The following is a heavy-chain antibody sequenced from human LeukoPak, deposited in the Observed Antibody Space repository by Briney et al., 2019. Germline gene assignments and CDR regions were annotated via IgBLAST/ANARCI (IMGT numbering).Heavy chain of an antibody. J-gene: IGHJ4*02. CDR2: IKQDGTER. CDR1: GFTFTTYW. Sequence: QAGGSLRLSCAASGFTFTTYWMSWVRQAPGKGLEWVANIKQDGTERYYVDSVKGRFTISRDNVKNSLYLQMNSPRAEDTAVYYCAKDMYYDSSGPVFDYWGQGTLVTVSS. V-gene: IGHV3-7*03. D-gene: IGHD3-22*01. CDR3: AKDMYYDSSGPVFDY.